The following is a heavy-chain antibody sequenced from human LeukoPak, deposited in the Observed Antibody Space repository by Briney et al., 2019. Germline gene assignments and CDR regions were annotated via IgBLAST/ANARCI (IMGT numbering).Heavy chain of an antibody. CDR3: ARDPTTVTTIFDS. CDR2: INHSGST. J-gene: IGHJ4*02. V-gene: IGHV4-34*01. Sequence: SETLSLTCAVYGGSFSGYYWSWIRQPPGKGLEWIGEINHSGSTNYNPSLKSRVSMSGDTSKNQVSLKLRSVTAADTAVYCARDPTTVTTIFDSWGQGTLVTVSS. D-gene: IGHD4-17*01. CDR1: GGSFSGYY.